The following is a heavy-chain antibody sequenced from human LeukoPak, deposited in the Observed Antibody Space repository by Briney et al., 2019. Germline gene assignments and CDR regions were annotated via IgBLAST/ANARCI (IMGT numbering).Heavy chain of an antibody. Sequence: PSETLSLTCTVSGGSISSYYWSRIRQPAGKGLEWIGRIYTSGSTNYNPSLKSRVTMSVDTSKNQFSLKLSSVTAADTAVYYCARSPLSFSGGAFDIWGQGTMVTVSS. J-gene: IGHJ3*02. D-gene: IGHD6-19*01. V-gene: IGHV4-4*07. CDR3: ARSPLSFSGGAFDI. CDR2: IYTSGST. CDR1: GGSISSYY.